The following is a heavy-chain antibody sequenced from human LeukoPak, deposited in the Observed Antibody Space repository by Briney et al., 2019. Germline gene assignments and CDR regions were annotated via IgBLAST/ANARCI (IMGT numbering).Heavy chain of an antibody. D-gene: IGHD2-15*01. CDR2: INQDGSMK. CDR3: ASKAYRSGVSCSSYHDPGMAV. V-gene: IGHV3-7*01. J-gene: IGHJ6*02. Sequence: GGSLTLSCAASGFTFSGFWLSWVRQPPGRGLELVANINQDGSMKYYVDSVKGRVILSTDYAKSSMFMQLNSLRAEDTAVYYCASKAYRSGVSCSSYHDPGMAVWGQGTTVTVSS. CDR1: GFTFSGFW.